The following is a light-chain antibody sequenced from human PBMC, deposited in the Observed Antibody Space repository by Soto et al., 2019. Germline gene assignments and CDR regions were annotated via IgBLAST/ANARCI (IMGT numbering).Light chain of an antibody. Sequence: QSALTQPPSASGSPRQSVAISCTGTSSDVGGYNYVSWYQQHPGKAPQLIIYEVSKRPSGVPDRFSGSKSGNTASLTISGLQAEDEADYYCSSYAGSNTVVFGGGTKLTVL. CDR3: SSYAGSNTVV. J-gene: IGLJ2*01. CDR1: SSDVGGYNY. V-gene: IGLV2-8*01. CDR2: EVS.